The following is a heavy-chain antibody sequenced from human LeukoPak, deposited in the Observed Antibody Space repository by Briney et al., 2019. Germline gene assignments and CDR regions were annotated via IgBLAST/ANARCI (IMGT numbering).Heavy chain of an antibody. Sequence: SVKVSCKASGFTFPSSGVQWVRQARGQRLEWIGWIVVGSGNTNYAQKFQERVTITRDMSTTTAYMELSSLRSEDTAVYYCAMGYYYYYGMDVWGQGTTVTVSS. CDR1: GFTFPSSG. CDR2: IVVGSGNT. J-gene: IGHJ6*02. V-gene: IGHV1-58*01. CDR3: AMGYYYYYGMDV.